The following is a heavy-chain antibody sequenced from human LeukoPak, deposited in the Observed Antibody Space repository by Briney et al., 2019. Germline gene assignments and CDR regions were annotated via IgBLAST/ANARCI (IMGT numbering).Heavy chain of an antibody. D-gene: IGHD3-22*01. Sequence: SETLSLTCAVYGGSFSGYYWSWIRQPPGKGLEWIGEINHSGSTNYNPSLKSRVTISVDKSKNQFSLKLSSVTAADTAVYYCARDNYYDSSGYYYWFDPWGQGTLVTVSS. CDR2: INHSGST. V-gene: IGHV4-34*01. J-gene: IGHJ5*02. CDR1: GGSFSGYY. CDR3: ARDNYYDSSGYYYWFDP.